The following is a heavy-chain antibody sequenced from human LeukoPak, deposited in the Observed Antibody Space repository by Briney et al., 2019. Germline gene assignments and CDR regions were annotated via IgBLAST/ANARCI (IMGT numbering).Heavy chain of an antibody. V-gene: IGHV3-7*01. D-gene: IGHD1-26*01. Sequence: GGSLRLSCAASGFTFSNCWMNWVRQAPGKGLEWVANINQDGSTKQYVGSVKGRFTIFRDNAKNSLYLQMNSLRVDDTAVYYCTGERVESGFDIWGQGTLVTVSS. J-gene: IGHJ3*02. CDR2: INQDGSTK. CDR1: GFTFSNCW. CDR3: TGERVESGFDI.